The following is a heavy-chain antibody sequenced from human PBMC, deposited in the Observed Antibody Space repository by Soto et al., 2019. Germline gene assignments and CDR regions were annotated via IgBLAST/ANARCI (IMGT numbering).Heavy chain of an antibody. J-gene: IGHJ4*02. CDR1: GGSISSGGYS. D-gene: IGHD5-12*01. CDR2: IYHSGSI. V-gene: IGHV4-30-2*01. Sequence: SETLSLTCAVSGGSISSGGYSWSWIRQPPGKGLEWIGYIYHSGSIYYNPSLKSRVTISVDRPKNQFSLKLSSVTAADTAVYYCARHSGYSGYDSLFAFDYWGQGTLVTVSS. CDR3: ARHSGYSGYDSLFAFDY.